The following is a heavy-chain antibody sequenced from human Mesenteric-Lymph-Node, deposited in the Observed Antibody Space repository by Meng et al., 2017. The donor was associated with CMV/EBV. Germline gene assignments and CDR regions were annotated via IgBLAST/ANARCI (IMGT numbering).Heavy chain of an antibody. CDR3: AKFPEVVIASYFDY. D-gene: IGHD2-21*01. Sequence: ESLKISCAASGFTFSSYAMSWVRQAPGKGLEWVSGISGSGASGSGGGGSTYYADSVKGRFTISRDNSKTTLYLQMNSLRAEDTAVYYCAKFPEVVIASYFDYWGQGTLVTVSS. CDR1: GFTFSSYA. V-gene: IGHV3-23*01. J-gene: IGHJ4*02. CDR2: ISGSGASGSGGGGST.